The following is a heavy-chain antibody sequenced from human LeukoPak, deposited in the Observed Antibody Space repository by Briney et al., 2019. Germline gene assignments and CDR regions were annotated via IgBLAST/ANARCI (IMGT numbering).Heavy chain of an antibody. CDR2: IYYSGST. D-gene: IGHD2-2*01. CDR1: GRSISSGGYY. V-gene: IGHV4-31*03. CDR3: ARDIVVVPAANYYYYGMDV. J-gene: IGHJ6*02. Sequence: SETLSLTCTVSGRSISSGGYYWSWIRQHPGKGLEWIGYIYYSGSTYYNPSLKSRVTISVDTSKNQFSLKLSSVTAADTAVYYCARDIVVVPAANYYYYGMDVWGRGTTVTVSS.